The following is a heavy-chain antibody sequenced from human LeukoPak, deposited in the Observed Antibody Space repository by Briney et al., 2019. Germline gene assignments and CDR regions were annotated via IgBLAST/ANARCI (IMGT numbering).Heavy chain of an antibody. Sequence: GGSLRLSCAASGFTFSSYDMTWVRQAPGKGLEWVSAITGNGDYTDYADSVKGRFTISRDNSKNTAYLQMNSLRSEDTAVYYCAKRSGINYGFFDSWGQGTLVTVSS. CDR3: AKRSGINYGFFDS. V-gene: IGHV3-23*01. CDR2: ITGNGDYT. D-gene: IGHD1-26*01. CDR1: GFTFSSYD. J-gene: IGHJ4*02.